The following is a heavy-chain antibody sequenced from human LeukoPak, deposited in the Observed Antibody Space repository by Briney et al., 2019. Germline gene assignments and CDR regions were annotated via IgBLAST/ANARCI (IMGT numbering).Heavy chain of an antibody. Sequence: ASVKVSCKASGYTFTCYYMHWVRQAPGQGLEWMGWINPNSGGTNYAQKFQGRVTMTRDTSISTAYMELSRLRSDDTAVYYCARALDYYGSGSYDYWGQGTLVTVSS. CDR2: INPNSGGT. V-gene: IGHV1-2*02. CDR3: ARALDYYGSGSYDY. CDR1: GYTFTCYY. J-gene: IGHJ4*02. D-gene: IGHD3-10*01.